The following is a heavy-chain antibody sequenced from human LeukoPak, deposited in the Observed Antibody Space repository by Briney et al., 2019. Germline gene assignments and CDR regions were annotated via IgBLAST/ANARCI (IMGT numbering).Heavy chain of an antibody. D-gene: IGHD5-12*01. J-gene: IGHJ4*02. CDR1: GYTFTGYC. CDR3: AREMWMEEPPFDY. V-gene: IGHV1-2*02. Sequence: ASVKVSCKASGYTFTGYCMHWVRQAPGQGLEWMGWINPNSGGTNYAQKFQGRVTMTRDTSISTAYMELSRLRSDDTAVYYCAREMWMEEPPFDYWGQGTLVTVSS. CDR2: INPNSGGT.